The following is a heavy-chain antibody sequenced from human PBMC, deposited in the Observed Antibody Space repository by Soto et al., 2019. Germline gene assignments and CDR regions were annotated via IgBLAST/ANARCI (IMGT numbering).Heavy chain of an antibody. Sequence: GGSLRLSCAASGFTFNMYWMHWVRQASGKGLEWISRISTDGTTTGYADSVRGRLTVSRDNAKNTLYLQMNSLRVEDTAVYYCIRDRTVTTLFDYWGQGALVTVSS. CDR2: ISTDGTTT. V-gene: IGHV3-74*01. CDR1: GFTFNMYW. D-gene: IGHD4-4*01. CDR3: IRDRTVTTLFDY. J-gene: IGHJ4*02.